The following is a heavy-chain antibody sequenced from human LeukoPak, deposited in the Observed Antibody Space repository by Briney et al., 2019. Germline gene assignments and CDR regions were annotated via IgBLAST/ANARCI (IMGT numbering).Heavy chain of an antibody. V-gene: IGHV3-66*01. Sequence: GGSLRLSCAASGFTVSSNYMSWVRQAPGKGLEWVSVIYSGGSTYYADSVKGRFTISRDNSKNTLYLQMNSLRAEDTAVYYCARGVVVAFFDYWGQGTLVTVSS. CDR2: IYSGGST. CDR1: GFTVSSNY. D-gene: IGHD2-15*01. J-gene: IGHJ4*02. CDR3: ARGVVVAFFDY.